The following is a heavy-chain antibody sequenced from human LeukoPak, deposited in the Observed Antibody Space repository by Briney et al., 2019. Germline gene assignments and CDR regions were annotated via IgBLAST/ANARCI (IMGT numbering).Heavy chain of an antibody. J-gene: IGHJ6*02. CDR3: AGQLPYYYYAMDV. D-gene: IGHD1-1*01. Sequence: GGSLRLSCAASGFTFSIYAMSWVRQAPGKGLEWVSAISGSGGSTYYADSVKGRFTISRDNSKTTLYLQMNSLRDEDTAVYYCAGQLPYYYYAMDVWGQGTTVTVSS. V-gene: IGHV3-23*01. CDR1: GFTFSIYA. CDR2: ISGSGGST.